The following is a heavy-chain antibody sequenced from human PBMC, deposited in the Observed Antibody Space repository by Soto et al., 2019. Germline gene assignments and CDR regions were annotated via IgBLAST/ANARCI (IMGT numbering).Heavy chain of an antibody. Sequence: QVQLQESGPGLVKPSQTLSLTCTVSGVSINSGAYYWSWIRHLPGEGLEWIGYIYYSGSTYYNPSLKSRLTISVETSKNQFSLKLNSVTAADTADYYCAGGGGIYFDYWGQGTLVTVSS. V-gene: IGHV4-31*03. CDR2: IYYSGST. CDR3: AGGGGIYFDY. CDR1: GVSINSGAYY. J-gene: IGHJ4*02. D-gene: IGHD3-16*01.